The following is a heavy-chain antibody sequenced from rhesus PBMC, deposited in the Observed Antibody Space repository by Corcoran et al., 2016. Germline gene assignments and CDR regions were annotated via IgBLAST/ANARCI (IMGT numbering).Heavy chain of an antibody. CDR1: GFTFSSYE. D-gene: IGHD6-31*01. Sequence: DVQLVESGGGLVKPGGSLRLSCVASGFTFSSYEMHWVRQAPGKGPEWVSVSRESGGTTYNAASGKARFTISRDNAKNSLCLQMNSLRAEDTAVYFCSTLGSWGQGVLVTVSS. J-gene: IGHJ4*01. V-gene: IGHV3-100*02. CDR2: SRESGGTT. CDR3: STLGS.